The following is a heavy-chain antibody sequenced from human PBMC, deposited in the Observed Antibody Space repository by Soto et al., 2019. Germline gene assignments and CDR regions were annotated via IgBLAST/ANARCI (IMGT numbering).Heavy chain of an antibody. Sequence: GGSLRLSCVASGFTSSSYSMHWVRQAPGKGLEWVSYISTSSSTISYADSVKGRFTISRDNAKNSQYLQMNSLRDEDTAVYYCAREGRYCSGGSCHGPNAFDIWGQGTMVTVSS. V-gene: IGHV3-48*02. CDR2: ISTSSSTI. J-gene: IGHJ3*02. D-gene: IGHD2-15*01. CDR3: AREGRYCSGGSCHGPNAFDI. CDR1: GFTSSSYS.